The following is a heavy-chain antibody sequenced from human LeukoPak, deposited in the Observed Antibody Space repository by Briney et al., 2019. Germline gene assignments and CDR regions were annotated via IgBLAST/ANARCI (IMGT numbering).Heavy chain of an antibody. CDR1: GGSISSGTYY. Sequence: PSETLSLTCNVSGGSISSGTYYWSWIRQPAGKGLEWIGRIYSSGSTDYNPSLKRRVTISVDTSKNQFSLKLSSVTAADTAMYYCARAGPRSDWYFDLWGRGTLVTVSS. CDR2: IYSSGST. J-gene: IGHJ2*01. CDR3: ARAGPRSDWYFDL. V-gene: IGHV4-61*02. D-gene: IGHD2-8*02.